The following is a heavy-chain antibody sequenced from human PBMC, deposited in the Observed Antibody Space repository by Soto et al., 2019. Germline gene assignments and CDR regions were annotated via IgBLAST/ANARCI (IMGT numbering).Heavy chain of an antibody. CDR3: ARVTPPPDFWSGFHYFDY. V-gene: IGHV3-21*01. CDR2: ISSSSSYI. J-gene: IGHJ4*02. D-gene: IGHD3-3*01. CDR1: GFTFSSYS. Sequence: GGSLRLSCAASGFTFSSYSMNWVRQAPGKGLEWVSSISSSSSYIYYADSVKGRFTISRDNAKNSLYLQMNSLRAEDTAVYYCARVTPPPDFWSGFHYFDYWRQGTLVPVSS.